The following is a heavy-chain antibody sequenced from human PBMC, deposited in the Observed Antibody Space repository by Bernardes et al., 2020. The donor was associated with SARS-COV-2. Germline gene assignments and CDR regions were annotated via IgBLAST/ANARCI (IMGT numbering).Heavy chain of an antibody. V-gene: IGHV3-7*03. D-gene: IGHD3-16*02. J-gene: IGHJ6*02. Sequence: GGSLRLSCAASGFTFSSYWMSWVRQAPGKGLEWVANIKQDGSEKYYVDSVKGRFTISRDNAKNSLYLQMNSLRAEDTAVYYCAREGGHYDYVWGSYRSRYGMDVWGQGTTVTVSS. CDR2: IKQDGSEK. CDR1: GFTFSSYW. CDR3: AREGGHYDYVWGSYRSRYGMDV.